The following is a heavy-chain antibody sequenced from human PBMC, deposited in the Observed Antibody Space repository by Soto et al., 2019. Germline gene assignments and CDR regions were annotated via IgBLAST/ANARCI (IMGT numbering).Heavy chain of an antibody. D-gene: IGHD6-19*01. CDR2: INPNNGVT. CDR3: AAAAIPVAERHPDF. Sequence: QVQLVQSGAEVKRPGASVKVSCKASGYMFTGFYLHWVRQAPGQGLEWMGWINPNNGVTTYAKNFQGRVTMTRDSSISTAYMELSSLRSDDTAVYFCAAAAIPVAERHPDFWGQGTVVTVS. V-gene: IGHV1-2*02. CDR1: GYMFTGFY. J-gene: IGHJ4*02.